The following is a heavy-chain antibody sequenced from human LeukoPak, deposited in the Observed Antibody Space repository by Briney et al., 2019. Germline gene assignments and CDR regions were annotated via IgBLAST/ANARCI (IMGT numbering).Heavy chain of an antibody. CDR3: ARAIYYYRNGMDV. J-gene: IGHJ6*02. V-gene: IGHV3-30-3*01. CDR1: GFTFSSYA. Sequence: PGGSLRLSCAASGFTFSSYAMHWVRQAPGKELEWVAVISYDGSNKYYADSVKGRFTSSRDNSKNTLYLQMNSLRAEDTAVYYCARAIYYYRNGMDVWGQGTTVTVSS. CDR2: ISYDGSNK.